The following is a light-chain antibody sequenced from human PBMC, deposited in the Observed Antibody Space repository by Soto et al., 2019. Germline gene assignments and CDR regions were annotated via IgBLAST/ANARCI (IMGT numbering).Light chain of an antibody. V-gene: IGLV2-14*01. Sequence: QSALTQPGSVSGSPGQSITISCTGTSIDIGGYNYVSWYQQHPGKAPKLMIYEVTNRPSGVSTRFSGSKSGNTASLTISGLQAEDDADYYCCSFTSGNTAYVFGTGNKVTVL. CDR2: EVT. J-gene: IGLJ1*01. CDR3: CSFTSGNTAYV. CDR1: SIDIGGYNY.